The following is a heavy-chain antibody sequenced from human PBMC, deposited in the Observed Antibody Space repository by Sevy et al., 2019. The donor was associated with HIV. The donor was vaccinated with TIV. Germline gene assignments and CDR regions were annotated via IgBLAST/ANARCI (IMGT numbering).Heavy chain of an antibody. CDR3: ASSYFDSSGYSPLFYYGMDV. D-gene: IGHD3-22*01. V-gene: IGHV1-69*13. Sequence: ASVKVSCKASGGTFINYAVTWVRQAPGQGLEWMGGFIPMFDTTNSAQKFQGSVTLTAAGSTSTANMELSSLRSEDTAVYYCASSYFDSSGYSPLFYYGMDVWGQGTTVTVSS. J-gene: IGHJ6*02. CDR2: FIPMFDTT. CDR1: GGTFINYA.